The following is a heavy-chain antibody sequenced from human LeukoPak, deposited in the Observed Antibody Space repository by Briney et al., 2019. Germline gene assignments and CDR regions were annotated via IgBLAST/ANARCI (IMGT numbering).Heavy chain of an antibody. J-gene: IGHJ3*02. Sequence: PGGSLRLSCAASGLTFSSYSMNWVRQAPGKGLEWVSSISSSSSYIYYADSVKGRFTISRDNAKNSLYLQMNSLRAEDTAVYYCARTSIAARGAFDIWGQGTMVTVSS. CDR2: ISSSSSYI. V-gene: IGHV3-21*01. D-gene: IGHD6-6*01. CDR3: ARTSIAARGAFDI. CDR1: GLTFSSYS.